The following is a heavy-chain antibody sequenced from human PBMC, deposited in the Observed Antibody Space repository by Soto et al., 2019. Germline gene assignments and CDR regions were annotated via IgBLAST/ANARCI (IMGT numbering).Heavy chain of an antibody. CDR3: ARDRGWFLLDY. D-gene: IGHD6-19*01. CDR1: GFTFSSYW. J-gene: IGHJ4*02. CDR2: TNSDGSDT. V-gene: IGHV3-74*01. Sequence: EVQLVESGGGLVQPGGSLRLSCEASGFTFSSYWMYWVRQAPGKGLVWVSRTNSDGSDTSYADSVKGRFTISRDNAKNLLYRLMDGRSAEDTAVYICARDRGWFLLDYWGQGTLVTVS.